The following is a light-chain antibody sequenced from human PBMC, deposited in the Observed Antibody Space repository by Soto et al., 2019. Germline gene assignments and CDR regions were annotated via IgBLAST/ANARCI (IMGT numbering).Light chain of an antibody. Sequence: EIQMAQYPSTLSGSVGDRVTITCRASQTISGWLSWYQQKPGKAPKLLIYKASTLKSGVPSRFSGSGSGTEFTLTITSLQADDFAIYFCQQYKNYSITFGQGTRLEIK. V-gene: IGKV1-5*03. CDR2: KAS. J-gene: IGKJ5*01. CDR1: QTISGW. CDR3: QQYKNYSIT.